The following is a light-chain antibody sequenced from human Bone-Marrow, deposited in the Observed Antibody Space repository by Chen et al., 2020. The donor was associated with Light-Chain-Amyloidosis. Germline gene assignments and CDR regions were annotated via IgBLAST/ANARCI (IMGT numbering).Light chain of an antibody. V-gene: IGKV1-NL1*01. Sequence: DIQMTQSPSSLSASVGGRVTITCRASRIISNSLVWYQQKPGKAPKLLLYAASRLESGVPSRFSGSGSGTDYTLTITSLEPEDFATYYCQEYYDTQHTFGQGTKLEIK. CDR1: RIISNS. J-gene: IGKJ2*01. CDR3: QEYYDTQHT. CDR2: AAS.